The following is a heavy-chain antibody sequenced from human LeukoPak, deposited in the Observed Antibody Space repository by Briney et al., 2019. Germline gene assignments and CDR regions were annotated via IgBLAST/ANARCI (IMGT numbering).Heavy chain of an antibody. CDR1: GYTFSNYD. J-gene: IGHJ5*02. CDR2: MNPNSGNT. CDR3: ARAYSYRNWFDP. Sequence: GSVRVSCKASGYTFSNYDINWVRQAAGQGVEWMGWMNPNSGNTGFAQKFKGRVTITRKTSISTAYMELSSLRSEDTAMYYCARAYSYRNWFDPWGQGTLVTVSS. D-gene: IGHD2-15*01. V-gene: IGHV1-8*01.